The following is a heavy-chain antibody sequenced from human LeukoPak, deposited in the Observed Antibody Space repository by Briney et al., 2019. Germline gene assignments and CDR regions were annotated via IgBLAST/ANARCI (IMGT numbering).Heavy chain of an antibody. V-gene: IGHV3-7*01. J-gene: IGHJ4*02. CDR3: ARDGSCFDF. Sequence: GGSLRLSCGASGFTFSEYWMTWVRQAPGGGREWGANIKGDGGKIYYVDSVKGRFTISRDNDKNSLYLQMNNLRVEDTAVYHCARDGSCFDFWGQGALVTVSS. D-gene: IGHD2-15*01. CDR2: IKGDGGKI. CDR1: GFTFSEYW.